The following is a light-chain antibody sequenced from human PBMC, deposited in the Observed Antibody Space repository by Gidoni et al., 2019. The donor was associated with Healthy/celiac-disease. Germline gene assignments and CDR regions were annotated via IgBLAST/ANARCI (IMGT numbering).Light chain of an antibody. CDR1: QSISSY. V-gene: IGKV1-39*01. CDR3: QQSYSTLWT. CDR2: AAS. J-gene: IGKJ1*01. Sequence: DIQMTQSPSSLSASVGDRVTITCRASQSISSYLSWYQQKPGKAPNLLIYAASSLQSGVPSRFSGSGSGTDFTLTIRSLQPEDFATYYCQQSYSTLWTFXQXSKVEIK.